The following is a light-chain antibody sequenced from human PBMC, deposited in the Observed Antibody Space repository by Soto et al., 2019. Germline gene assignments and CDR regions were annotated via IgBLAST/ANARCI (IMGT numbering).Light chain of an antibody. J-gene: IGLJ1*01. CDR3: ATWDDSVYV. CDR2: TND. V-gene: IGLV1-44*01. CDR1: AANIGTNT. Sequence: GRAANIGTNTVNWFQHLPGSAPKLLIYTNDQRPSGVPDRFSGSRSGTSASLAISGLQSEDEADYYCATWDDSVYVFGTGTKVTVL.